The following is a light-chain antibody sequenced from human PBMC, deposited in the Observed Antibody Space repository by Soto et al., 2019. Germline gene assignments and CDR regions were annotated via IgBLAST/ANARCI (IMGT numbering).Light chain of an antibody. CDR1: SSNIGSNS. J-gene: IGLJ3*02. CDR2: SSN. CDR3: AAWDDSLNAWL. Sequence: QSILTQPPSASGTSGQRVTVSCSGSSSNIGSNSVNWYQQLPGTAPKLVIYSSNQRPSGVPDRFSGSRSGTSASLAISGLQSADEADYYCAAWDDSLNAWLFGGGTKLTVL. V-gene: IGLV1-44*01.